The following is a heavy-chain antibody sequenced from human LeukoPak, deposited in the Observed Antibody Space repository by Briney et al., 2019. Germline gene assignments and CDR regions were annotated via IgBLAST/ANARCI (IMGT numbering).Heavy chain of an antibody. CDR1: GASFSGYY. V-gene: IGHV4-34*01. D-gene: IGHD5-12*01. CDR3: ARALVRATMVWYFDL. Sequence: SETLSLTCAVSGASFSGYYRSWIRQPHGKGLEWIGEISHSGRTNYSPSLKSRVTISVDTSKNQFSLNLSSVTAADTAVYYCARALVRATMVWYFDLWGRGTLVTVSS. J-gene: IGHJ2*01. CDR2: ISHSGRT.